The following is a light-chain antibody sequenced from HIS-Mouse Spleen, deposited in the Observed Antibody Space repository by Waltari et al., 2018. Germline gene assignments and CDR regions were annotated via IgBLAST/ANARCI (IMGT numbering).Light chain of an antibody. J-gene: IGLJ3*02. CDR3: YSTDSSGNHRV. CDR2: EDS. V-gene: IGLV3-10*01. Sequence: SYELTQPPSVSVSPGQTARITCSGDALPKKYAYWYQQKSGQAPVLVIYEDSKRPSGLPERFSGSSSGTMATLTISGVQVEDEADYYCYSTDSSGNHRVFGGGTKLTVL. CDR1: ALPKKY.